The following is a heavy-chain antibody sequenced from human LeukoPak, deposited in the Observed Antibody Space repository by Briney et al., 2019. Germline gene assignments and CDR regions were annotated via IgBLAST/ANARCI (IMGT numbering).Heavy chain of an antibody. D-gene: IGHD3-22*01. V-gene: IGHV3-23*01. Sequence: PGGSLRLSCAASGFTFRSYAMNWVRQAPGKGLEWVSGVSAGDGSTYYADSVKGRFTISRDNSKNTLYLQVNTLRAEDTAVYYCASTDYYDSSGYYREYYFNYWGQGTLVTVSS. CDR2: VSAGDGST. CDR3: ASTDYYDSSGYYREYYFNY. J-gene: IGHJ4*02. CDR1: GFTFRSYA.